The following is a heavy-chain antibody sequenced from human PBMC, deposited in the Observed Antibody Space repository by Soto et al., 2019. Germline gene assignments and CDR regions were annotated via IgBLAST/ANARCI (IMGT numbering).Heavy chain of an antibody. CDR1: GGTFSSYA. J-gene: IGHJ6*02. CDR2: IILIFGTA. CDR3: ARESGGTTVASGMDV. Sequence: QVQLVQSGAEVKKLGSSVKVSCKASGGTFSSYAISWVRQAPGQGLEWMGGIILIFGTAHYAQKFQGRVPITADEATSTAYMELSSLRSQHTAVYYGARESGGTTVASGMDVWGQATTVTVSS. D-gene: IGHD4-17*01. V-gene: IGHV1-69*01.